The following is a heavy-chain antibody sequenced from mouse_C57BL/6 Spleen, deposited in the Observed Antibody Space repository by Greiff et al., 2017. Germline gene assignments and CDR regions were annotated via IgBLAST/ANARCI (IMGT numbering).Heavy chain of an antibody. CDR3: TTYYYGSSWFAY. J-gene: IGHJ3*01. D-gene: IGHD1-1*01. Sequence: EVQLQQSGAELVRPGASVKLSCTASGFNIKDDYMHWVKQRPEQGLEWIGWIDPENGDTAYASKFQGKATITADTSSNTAYLQLSSLTSEDTAVYYCTTYYYGSSWFAYWGQGTLVTVSA. CDR1: GFNIKDDY. V-gene: IGHV14-4*01. CDR2: IDPENGDT.